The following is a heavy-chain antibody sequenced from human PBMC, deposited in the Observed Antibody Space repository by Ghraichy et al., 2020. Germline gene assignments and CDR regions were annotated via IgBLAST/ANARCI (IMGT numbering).Heavy chain of an antibody. J-gene: IGHJ4*02. V-gene: IGHV1-3*01. Sequence: ASVKVSCKASGYNFKSYAMYWVRQAPGQRLEWIGWINAGNGNTKYSQKFQGRVTISRDTSAGTAYMELRRLTSEDTAVYYCARGRRGFGGYDLHYFDSWGQGTLVTVSS. CDR2: INAGNGNT. CDR3: ARGRRGFGGYDLHYFDS. CDR1: GYNFKSYA. D-gene: IGHD5-12*01.